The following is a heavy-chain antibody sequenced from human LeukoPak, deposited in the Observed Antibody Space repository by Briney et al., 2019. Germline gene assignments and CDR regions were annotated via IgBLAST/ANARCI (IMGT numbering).Heavy chain of an antibody. CDR2: ISYDGSNK. D-gene: IGHD3-10*01. J-gene: IGHJ6*02. CDR3: AREAEVRGVLYYYYYGMDV. CDR1: GFTFSSYG. V-gene: IGHV3-30*03. Sequence: PGGSLRLSCAASGFTFSSYGMHWVRQAPGKGLEWVAVISYDGSNKYYADSVKGRFTISRDNSKNTLYLQMNSLRAEDTAVYYCAREAEVRGVLYYYYYGMDVWGQGTTVTVSS.